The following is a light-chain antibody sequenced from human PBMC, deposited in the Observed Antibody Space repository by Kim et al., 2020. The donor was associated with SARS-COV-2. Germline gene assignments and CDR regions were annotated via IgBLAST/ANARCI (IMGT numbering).Light chain of an antibody. CDR2: GAS. V-gene: IGKV3-20*01. CDR3: QQYGSSPFT. Sequence: SAGERATPTCRASQSVSSSYLAWYQQKTGQAPRLLIYGASSRATGIPDRFSGSGSGTDFTITISRLEPADFAVYYCQQYGSSPFTFGPGTKVDIK. CDR1: QSVSSSY. J-gene: IGKJ3*01.